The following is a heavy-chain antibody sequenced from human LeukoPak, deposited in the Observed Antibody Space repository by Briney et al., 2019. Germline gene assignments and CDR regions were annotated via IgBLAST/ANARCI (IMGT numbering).Heavy chain of an antibody. CDR3: ARVDQYSSSWYFDY. D-gene: IGHD6-13*01. Sequence: GGSPRLSCAASGFTFSSYSMNWVRQAPGKGLEWVSSISSIISYIYYADSLKGRFTISRDNAKNSLYLQMSSLRAEDTAVYYCARVDQYSSSWYFDYWGQGTLVTVSS. CDR2: ISSIISYI. J-gene: IGHJ4*02. V-gene: IGHV3-21*01. CDR1: GFTFSSYS.